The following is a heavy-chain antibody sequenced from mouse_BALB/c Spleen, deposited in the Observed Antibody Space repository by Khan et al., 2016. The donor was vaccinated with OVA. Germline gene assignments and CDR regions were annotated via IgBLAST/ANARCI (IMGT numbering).Heavy chain of an antibody. Sequence: EVELVESGGGLVKPGGSLKLSCAASGFTFSSYTMSWVRQTPEKRLEWVATISSGGSYTYYPDSVKGRFTISRDNAKNTLYRQMSSLKSEDTAMYYCTRLANWDFDYWGQGTTLTFSS. V-gene: IGHV5-6-4*01. CDR3: TRLANWDFDY. J-gene: IGHJ2*01. CDR1: GFTFSSYT. D-gene: IGHD4-1*01. CDR2: ISSGGSYT.